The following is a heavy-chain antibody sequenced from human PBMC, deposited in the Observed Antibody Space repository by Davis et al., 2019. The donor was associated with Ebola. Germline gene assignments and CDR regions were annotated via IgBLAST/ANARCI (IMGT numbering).Heavy chain of an antibody. Sequence: PSETLSLTCAISGDSVSGSSGAWNWIRQSPSRGLEWLGRTYYSSKWYTDSTLSVKSRITISADTAKNQLSPHLDSVTPEDTAVYYCARGWLRSAFDQWGQGALVTVSS. J-gene: IGHJ4*02. D-gene: IGHD5-12*01. CDR1: GDSVSGSSGA. V-gene: IGHV6-1*01. CDR2: TYYSSKWYT. CDR3: ARGWLRSAFDQ.